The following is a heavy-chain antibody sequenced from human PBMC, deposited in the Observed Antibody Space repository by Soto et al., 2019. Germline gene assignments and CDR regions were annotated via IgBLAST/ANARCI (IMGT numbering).Heavy chain of an antibody. CDR1: GYCFTNYG. Sequence: QDQLVQSGVEVKKPGASVKVSCKASGYCFTNYGITWVRQAPGQGFEWMGWISAYNGNTNYAQKCQGRVTMTTDASTSTAYLELGSLRSDDTAVYYCARDRGVAPPVAGNTHYYFYMDVWGKGTTVTVSS. J-gene: IGHJ6*03. D-gene: IGHD6-19*01. CDR3: ARDRGVAPPVAGNTHYYFYMDV. CDR2: ISAYNGNT. V-gene: IGHV1-18*01.